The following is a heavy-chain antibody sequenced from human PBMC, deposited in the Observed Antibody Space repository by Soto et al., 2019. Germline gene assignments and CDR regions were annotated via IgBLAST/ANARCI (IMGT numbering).Heavy chain of an antibody. D-gene: IGHD6-19*01. CDR3: ARDLGYSSGWPHFDY. CDR2: INPNSGGT. J-gene: IGHJ4*02. V-gene: IGHV1-2*04. Sequence: AASVKVSCKASGYTFTGYYMHWVRQAPGQGLEWMGWINPNSGGTNYAQKFQGWVTMTRDTSISTAYMELSRLRSDDTAVYYCARDLGYSSGWPHFDYWGQGTLVTVSS. CDR1: GYTFTGYY.